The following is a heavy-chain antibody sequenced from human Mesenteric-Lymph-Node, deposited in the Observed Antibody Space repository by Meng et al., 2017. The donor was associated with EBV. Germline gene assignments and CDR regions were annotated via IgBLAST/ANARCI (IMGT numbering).Heavy chain of an antibody. V-gene: IGHV4-4*02. D-gene: IGHD3-10*01. CDR3: ARDLSGSRNRPFDY. Sequence: KESGPTLVKPTQTLTLTCTFAGFSLSTSGVGVGWIRQPPGKALEWIGEIYHSGSTNYNPSLKSRVTISVDKSKNQFSLKLSSVTAADTAVYYCARDLSGSRNRPFDYWGQGTLVTVSS. CDR1: GFSLSTSGVG. J-gene: IGHJ4*02. CDR2: IYHSGST.